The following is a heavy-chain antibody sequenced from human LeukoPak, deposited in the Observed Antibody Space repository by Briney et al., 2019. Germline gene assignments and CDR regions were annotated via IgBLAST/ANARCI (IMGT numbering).Heavy chain of an antibody. D-gene: IGHD3-22*01. V-gene: IGHV4-34*01. CDR1: GGSFSGYY. J-gene: IGHJ3*02. CDR3: ARDGGHDSSGYSDAFDI. Sequence: SETLSLTCAVYGGSFSGYYWSWIRQPPGKGLEWIGEINHSGSTNYNPSLKSRVTISVDTSKNQFSLKLSSVTAADTAVYYCARDGGHDSSGYSDAFDIWGQGTMVTVSS. CDR2: INHSGST.